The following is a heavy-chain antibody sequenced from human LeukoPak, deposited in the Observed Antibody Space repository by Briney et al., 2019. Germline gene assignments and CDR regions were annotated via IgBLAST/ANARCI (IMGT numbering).Heavy chain of an antibody. J-gene: IGHJ4*02. CDR1: GLTVSSIY. D-gene: IGHD3-10*01. Sequence: GGSLRLSCAASGLTVSSIYMSWVRQAPGKGLEWVSVIYTGGSTYYADSVKGRFTISRDNSKSTLYLQMNSLTAEDTAVYYCASPGGGDYYNSWGQGTLVTVSS. CDR3: ASPGGGDYYNS. V-gene: IGHV3-53*01. CDR2: IYTGGST.